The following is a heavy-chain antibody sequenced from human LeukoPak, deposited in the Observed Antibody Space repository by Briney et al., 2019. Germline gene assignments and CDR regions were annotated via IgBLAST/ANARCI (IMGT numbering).Heavy chain of an antibody. J-gene: IGHJ6*02. D-gene: IGHD3-3*01. Sequence: GALRLSCAASGFTFSSYGMHWVRQAPGKGLEWVAVIWYDGSNKYYADSVKGRFTISRDNSKNTLYLQMNSLRAEDTAVYYCARSVSPVLRFLEWLSRAHYYYYGMDVWGQGTTVTVSS. V-gene: IGHV3-30*19. CDR1: GFTFSSYG. CDR2: IWYDGSNK. CDR3: ARSVSPVLRFLEWLSRAHYYYYGMDV.